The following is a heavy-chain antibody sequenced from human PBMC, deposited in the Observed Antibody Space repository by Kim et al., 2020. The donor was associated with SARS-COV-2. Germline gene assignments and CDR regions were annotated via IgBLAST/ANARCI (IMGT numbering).Heavy chain of an antibody. CDR1: GFTFSSYG. CDR2: ISYDGSNK. Sequence: GGSLRLSCAASGFTFSSYGMHWVRQAPGKGLEWVAVISYDGSNKYYADSVKGRFTISIDNSKNTLYLQMNSLRAEDTAVYYCAKARLSIGDIWFRFGYY. J-gene: IGHJ6*01. CDR3: AKARLSIGDIWFRFGYY. V-gene: IGHV3-30*18. D-gene: IGHD2-15*01.